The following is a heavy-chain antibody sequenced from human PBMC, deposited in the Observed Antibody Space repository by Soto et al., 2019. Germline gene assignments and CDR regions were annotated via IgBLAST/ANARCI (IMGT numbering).Heavy chain of an antibody. CDR2: ISSRSDI. CDR3: AREYTAWPLAYGLDV. Sequence: GGSLRLGCVGSGFTFSTYSINWVRQAPGKGLEWVSSISSRSDIYYADSVKGRFTISRDNAKNSVSLQMNSLRAEDTAVYYCAREYTAWPLAYGLDVWGQGTTVTVSS. CDR1: GFTFSTYS. J-gene: IGHJ6*02. V-gene: IGHV3-21*01. D-gene: IGHD2-2*02.